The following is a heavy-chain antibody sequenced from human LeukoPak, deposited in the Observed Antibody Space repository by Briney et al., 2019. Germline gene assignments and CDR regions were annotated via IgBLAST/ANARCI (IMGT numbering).Heavy chain of an antibody. J-gene: IGHJ4*01. D-gene: IGHD6-13*01. CDR1: RGTYSSYA. CDR2: IIPIFGTA. CDR3: ARGAIAAAGTVDY. V-gene: IGHV1-69*05. Sequence: GASVKVSCKASRGTYSSYAISGVRQAPGQELEWMGGIIPIFGTASYAQKFQGRVTITTDESTSTAYMELSSLRSEDTAVYYCARGAIAAAGTVDYWGQGTLVTVSS.